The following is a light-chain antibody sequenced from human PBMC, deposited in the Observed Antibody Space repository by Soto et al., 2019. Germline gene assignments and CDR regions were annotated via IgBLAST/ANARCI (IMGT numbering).Light chain of an antibody. Sequence: AIRMTQSPSSLSASTGDRVTITCRASQSIGTYLAWYQQIPGRAPKLLIFAASTLQRGVPSRFSGSGSGTDFTLTISCLQSEDFATYYCQQYYIYPPTFGGGTKVEIK. J-gene: IGKJ4*01. CDR2: AAS. CDR1: QSIGTY. CDR3: QQYYIYPPT. V-gene: IGKV1-8*01.